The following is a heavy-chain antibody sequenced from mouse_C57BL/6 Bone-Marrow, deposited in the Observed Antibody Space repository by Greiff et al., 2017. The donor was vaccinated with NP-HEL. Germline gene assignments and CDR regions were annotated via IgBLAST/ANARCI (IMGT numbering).Heavy chain of an antibody. CDR1: GYTFTSYW. CDR2: IYPGSGST. Sequence: QVQLQQPGAELVKPGASVTMSCKASGYTFTSYWITWVKQRPGQGLEWLGDIYPGSGSTNYTEMFKSKATLTVDTSSRTAYMQLSSLTCEDSAVYYCASPSPDYGSSWYFDVWGTGTTVTVSS. J-gene: IGHJ1*03. D-gene: IGHD1-1*01. V-gene: IGHV1-55*01. CDR3: ASPSPDYGSSWYFDV.